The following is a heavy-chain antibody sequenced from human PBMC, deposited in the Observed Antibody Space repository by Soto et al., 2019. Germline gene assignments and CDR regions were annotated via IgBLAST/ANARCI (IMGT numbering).Heavy chain of an antibody. D-gene: IGHD3-3*01. J-gene: IGHJ4*02. Sequence: GGSLRLSCAASGFTFSSYAMSWVRQAPGKGLEWVSAISGSGGSTYYADSVKGRFTISRDNSKNTLYLQMNSLRAEDTAVYYCAKGHHYDFWSGYSLGLDYWGQGTLVTVSS. V-gene: IGHV3-23*01. CDR2: ISGSGGST. CDR3: AKGHHYDFWSGYSLGLDY. CDR1: GFTFSSYA.